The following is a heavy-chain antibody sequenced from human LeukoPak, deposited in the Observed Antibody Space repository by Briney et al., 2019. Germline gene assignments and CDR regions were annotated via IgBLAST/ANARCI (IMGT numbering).Heavy chain of an antibody. CDR1: GFTFSSYW. J-gene: IGHJ5*02. CDR2: IKQDGSEK. Sequence: GGSLRLSCAAPGFTFSSYWMSWVRQAPGKGLEWVANIKQDGSEKYYVDSVKGRFTISRDNAKNSLYLQMNSLRAEDTAVYYCARDGGGIAVAPNWFDPWGQGTLVTVSS. CDR3: ARDGGGIAVAPNWFDP. V-gene: IGHV3-7*01. D-gene: IGHD6-19*01.